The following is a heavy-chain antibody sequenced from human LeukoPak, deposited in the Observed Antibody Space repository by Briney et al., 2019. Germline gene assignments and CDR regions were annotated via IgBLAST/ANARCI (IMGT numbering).Heavy chain of an antibody. Sequence: GGSLRLSCAASGFTFSNYWMTWVRQAPGKGLEWVANIKRDGSEMYYVDSVKGRFTITRDNAKNSPYPQMNSLRAEDTAVYSCARGFNFQGNAYEIWGQGTMVTVSS. CDR3: ARGFNFQGNAYEI. J-gene: IGHJ3*02. V-gene: IGHV3-7*01. CDR1: GFTFSNYW. CDR2: IKRDGSEM. D-gene: IGHD1-1*01.